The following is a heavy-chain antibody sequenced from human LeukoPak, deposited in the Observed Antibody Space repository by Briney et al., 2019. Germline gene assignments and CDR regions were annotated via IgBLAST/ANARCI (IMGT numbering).Heavy chain of an antibody. CDR2: IKSKVNGGTT. CDR1: GITFSNAW. CDR3: AKSNMKYYYDSSGYSPFDC. Sequence: GGSLRLSCVVSGITFSNAWMNWVRQTPGKGLEWVGRIKSKVNGGTTDYAAPVKGRFTISRDNSKNTLYLQMNSLRAEDTAVYYCAKSNMKYYYDSSGYSPFDCWGQGTLVTVSS. D-gene: IGHD3-22*01. V-gene: IGHV3-15*07. J-gene: IGHJ4*02.